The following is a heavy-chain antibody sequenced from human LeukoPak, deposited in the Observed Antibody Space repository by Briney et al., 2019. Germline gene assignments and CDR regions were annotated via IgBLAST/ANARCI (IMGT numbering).Heavy chain of an antibody. D-gene: IGHD6-19*01. CDR2: IWYDGSNK. J-gene: IGHJ3*02. V-gene: IGHV3-33*06. Sequence: GGSLRLSCAASGFTFSSYGMHWVRQAPGKGLEWVAVIWYDGSNKYYADSVKGRFTISRDNSKNTLYLQMNSLRAEDTAVYYCAKGVAVAGTHAFDIWGQGTMVTVFS. CDR3: AKGVAVAGTHAFDI. CDR1: GFTFSSYG.